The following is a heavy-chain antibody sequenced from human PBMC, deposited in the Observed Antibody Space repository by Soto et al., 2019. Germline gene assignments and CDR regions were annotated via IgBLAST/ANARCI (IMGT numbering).Heavy chain of an antibody. CDR3: ARQVVTASSPIYYFDY. CDR1: GGSISSSIYY. J-gene: IGHJ4*02. V-gene: IGHV4-39*01. D-gene: IGHD2-21*02. Sequence: SETLSLTCTVSGGSISSSIYYGGWIRQPPGKGLEWIGSIFYSGSTYYNPSLKSRVTISVDTSKNQFSLKLYSVTAADTAMHYCARQVVTASSPIYYFDYWGQGTLVTVSS. CDR2: IFYSGST.